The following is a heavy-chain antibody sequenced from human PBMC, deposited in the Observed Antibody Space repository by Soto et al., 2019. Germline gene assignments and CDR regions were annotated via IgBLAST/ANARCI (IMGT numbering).Heavy chain of an antibody. Sequence: EVQLVESGGGLVQPGGSLRLSCAASGFTFSSYEMNWVRQAPGKGLEWVSYISSSGSTIYYADSVKGRFTISRDNAKNSLYLQMNSLRAEDTAVYYCARETAMDDLDYWGQGTLVTVSS. CDR1: GFTFSSYE. J-gene: IGHJ4*02. V-gene: IGHV3-48*03. CDR2: ISSSGSTI. CDR3: ARETAMDDLDY. D-gene: IGHD5-18*01.